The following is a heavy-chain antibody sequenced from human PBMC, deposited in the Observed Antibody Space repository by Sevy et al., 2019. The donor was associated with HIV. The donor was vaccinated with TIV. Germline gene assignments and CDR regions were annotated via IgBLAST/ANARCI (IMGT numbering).Heavy chain of an antibody. CDR3: TSGADCSNGVCYPRGFDP. CDR2: IVPVFGTS. D-gene: IGHD2-8*01. J-gene: IGHJ5*02. Sequence: SVKVSCKASGGTLTNYAISCVRQAPGQGLEWMGEIVPVFGTSHDARSFQGRVTITADESTSTAYMELRSLRSEDTAVYYCTSGADCSNGVCYPRGFDPWGQGTLVTVSS. CDR1: GGTLTNYA. V-gene: IGHV1-69*13.